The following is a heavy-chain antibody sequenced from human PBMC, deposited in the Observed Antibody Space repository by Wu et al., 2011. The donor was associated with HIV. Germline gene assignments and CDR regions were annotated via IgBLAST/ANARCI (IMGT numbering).Heavy chain of an antibody. V-gene: IGHV1-18*04. J-gene: IGHJ4*02. CDR3: ARDQWVYGLDY. CDR2: ISAYNGNT. CDR1: GYTFTTYY. D-gene: IGHD1-26*01. Sequence: QVQLVQSGNEVKKPGASVKVSCKASGYTFTTYYLYWVRQAPGQGLEWMGWISAYNGNTNYAQKLQGRVTMTTDTSTSTAYMELRSLRSDDTAVYYCARDQWVYGLDYWGQGTLVTVSS.